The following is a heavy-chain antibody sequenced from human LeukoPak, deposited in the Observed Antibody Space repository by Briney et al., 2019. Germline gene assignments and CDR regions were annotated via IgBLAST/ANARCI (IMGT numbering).Heavy chain of an antibody. J-gene: IGHJ4*02. CDR2: IYYTGSS. D-gene: IGHD3-22*01. CDR1: AGSIRSYH. Sequence: SETLSLTCTVSAGSIRSYHWNWIRQSPGRGLEWIGYIYYTGSSNYSPSLKSRVTMSVDTSKSQFSLKLSSVTAADTAVYYCARLDYYDSSGYSHFDYWGQGTLVTVSS. V-gene: IGHV4-59*08. CDR3: ARLDYYDSSGYSHFDY.